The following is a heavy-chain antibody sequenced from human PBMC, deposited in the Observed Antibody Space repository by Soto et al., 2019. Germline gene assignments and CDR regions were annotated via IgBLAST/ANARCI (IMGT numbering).Heavy chain of an antibody. Sequence: GGSLRLSCAASGFTFCSYWMSWVRQAPGKGLEWVANIKQDGSEKYYVDSVKGRFTISRDNAKNSLYLQMNSLRAEDTAVYYSAGKRGDNPCDYWGQGTLVTVSS. D-gene: IGHD3-16*01. CDR3: AGKRGDNPCDY. CDR2: IKQDGSEK. CDR1: GFTFCSYW. J-gene: IGHJ4*02. V-gene: IGHV3-7*03.